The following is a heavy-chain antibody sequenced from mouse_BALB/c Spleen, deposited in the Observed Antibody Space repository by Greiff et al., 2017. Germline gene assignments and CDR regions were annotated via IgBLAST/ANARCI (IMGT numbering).Heavy chain of an antibody. D-gene: IGHD1-1*01. J-gene: IGHJ1*01. CDR2: ISSGGST. CDR1: GFTFSSYA. V-gene: IGHV5-6-5*01. Sequence: EVKLMESGGGLVKPGGSLKLSCAASGFTFSSYAMSWVRQTPEKRLEWVASISSGGSTYYPDSVKGRFTISRDNARNILYLQMSSLRSEDTAMYYCARGLGITTVDWYFDVWGAGTTVTVSS. CDR3: ARGLGITTVDWYFDV.